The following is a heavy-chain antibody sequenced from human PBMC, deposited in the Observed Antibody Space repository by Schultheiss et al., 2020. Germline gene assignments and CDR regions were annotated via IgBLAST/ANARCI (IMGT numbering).Heavy chain of an antibody. V-gene: IGHV3-49*04. CDR1: GFTFSTFSNYA. CDR3: ASPRPGPGGQLYYYYGMDV. Sequence: GGSLRLSCAASGFTFSTFSNYAMTWVRQAPGKGLEWVGFIRSKAYGGTTEYAASVKGRFTISRDDSKSIAYLQMNSLKTEDTAVYYCASPRPGPGGQLYYYYGMDVWGQGTTVNVYS. D-gene: IGHD2-8*02. J-gene: IGHJ6*01. CDR2: IRSKAYGGTT.